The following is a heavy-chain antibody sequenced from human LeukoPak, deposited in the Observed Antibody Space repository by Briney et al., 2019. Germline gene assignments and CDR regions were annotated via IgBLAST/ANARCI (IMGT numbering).Heavy chain of an antibody. J-gene: IGHJ6*03. Sequence: SETLSLTCTVSGGSISSSSYYWGWIRQPPGKGLEWIGSIYYSGSTYYNPSLKSRVTISVDTSKNQFSLKLSSVTAADTAVYYCARRRYCSSTSCYFWFYYMDVWGKGTTVTVS. V-gene: IGHV4-39*01. CDR3: ARRRYCSSTSCYFWFYYMDV. D-gene: IGHD2-2*01. CDR2: IYYSGST. CDR1: GGSISSSSYY.